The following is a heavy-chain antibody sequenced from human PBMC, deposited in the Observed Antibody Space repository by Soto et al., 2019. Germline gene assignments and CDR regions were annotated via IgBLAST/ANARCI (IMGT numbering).Heavy chain of an antibody. V-gene: IGHV3-23*01. CDR2: ISGGGGST. CDR1: GFTFSSYA. D-gene: IGHD6-13*01. J-gene: IGHJ6*02. CDR3: AKAEKVHSGSWYPLYYYYGMDV. Sequence: PGGSLSLSCAASGFTFSSYAMSWVRQAPGKGLEWVSAISGGGGSTYYADSVKGRFTISRDNSKNTLYLQMNSLRAEDTAVYYCAKAEKVHSGSWYPLYYYYGMDVWGQGTTVTVSS.